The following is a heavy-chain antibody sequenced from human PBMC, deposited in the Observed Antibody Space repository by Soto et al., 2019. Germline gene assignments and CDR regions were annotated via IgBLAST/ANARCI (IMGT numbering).Heavy chain of an antibody. V-gene: IGHV4-30-4*01. CDR3: ARDLYSSXIRVSSPPKPGIYGMDV. CDR2: IYYSGST. CDR1: GGSISSGDYY. J-gene: IGHJ6*02. Sequence: SETLSLTCSVSGGSISSGDYYWSWIRQPPGKGLEWIGYIYYSGSTYYNPSLKSRVTISVDTSKNQFSLKLSSVTAADTAVYYCARDLYSSXIRVSSPPKPGIYGMDVWGQGTTVTVSS. D-gene: IGHD6-13*01.